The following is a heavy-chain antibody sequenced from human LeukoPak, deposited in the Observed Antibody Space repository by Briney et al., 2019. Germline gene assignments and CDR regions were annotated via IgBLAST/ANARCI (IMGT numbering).Heavy chain of an antibody. CDR1: GGTFSSYA. V-gene: IGHV1-69*13. J-gene: IGHJ4*02. Sequence: SVKVSCKASGGTFSSYAISWVRQAPGQGLEWMGGIIPIFGTANYAQKFQGRVTITADESTSTAYMELSSLRSEDTAVYYCARSFGYCSSTSCPPGGWGQGTLVTVSS. D-gene: IGHD2-2*01. CDR3: ARSFGYCSSTSCPPGG. CDR2: IIPIFGTA.